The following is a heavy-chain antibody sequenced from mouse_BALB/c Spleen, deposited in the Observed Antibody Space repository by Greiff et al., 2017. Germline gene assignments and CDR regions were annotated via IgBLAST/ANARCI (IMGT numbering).Heavy chain of an antibody. Sequence: VKLMESGPGLVAPSQSLSITCTVSGFSLTSYGVHWVRQPPGKGLEWLGVIWAGGSTNYNSALMSRLSISKDNSKSQVFLKMNSLQTDDTAMYYCARDSDYYGSSYWYFDVWGAGTTVTVSS. J-gene: IGHJ1*01. D-gene: IGHD1-1*01. CDR2: IWAGGST. CDR3: ARDSDYYGSSYWYFDV. V-gene: IGHV2-9*02. CDR1: GFSLTSYG.